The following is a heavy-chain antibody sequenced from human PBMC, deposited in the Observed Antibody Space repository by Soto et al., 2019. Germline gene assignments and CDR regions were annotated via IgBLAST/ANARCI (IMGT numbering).Heavy chain of an antibody. CDR3: ARRPATGARHFDY. V-gene: IGHV4-34*01. D-gene: IGHD2-2*01. CDR2: INHSGST. J-gene: IGHJ4*02. CDR1: GGSFSGYY. Sequence: PSETLSLTCAVYGGSFSGYYWSWIRQPPGKGLEWIGEINHSGSTNYNPSLKSRVTISVDTSKNQFSLKLSSVTAAGTAVYYCARRPATGARHFDYWGQGTLVTVSS.